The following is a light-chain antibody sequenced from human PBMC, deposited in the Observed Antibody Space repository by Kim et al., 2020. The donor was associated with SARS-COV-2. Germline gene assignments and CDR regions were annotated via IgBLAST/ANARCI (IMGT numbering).Light chain of an antibody. CDR3: QVWDGTTDHVV. CDR2: DDS. Sequence: PGKTATITRGERTMGGRLVNWYQQKPGQAPLLVVYDDSDRPPGIPERFSGSKSGNTATLTITRVEAGDEADYYCQVWDGTTDHVVFGGGTQLTVL. V-gene: IGLV3-21*03. J-gene: IGLJ2*01. CDR1: TMGGRL.